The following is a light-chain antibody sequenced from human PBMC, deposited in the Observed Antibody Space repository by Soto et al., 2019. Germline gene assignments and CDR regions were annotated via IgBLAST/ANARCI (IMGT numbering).Light chain of an antibody. Sequence: DIQMTQSPSTLSASVGDRVAITCRANQSISDWLAWYQQKPGKAPKLLIYRASTLEIGVPSRFSGSGSGTDFTLPISSLHPDDFATYYCQQYDSFLYTFGQGTNLEMK. J-gene: IGKJ2*01. V-gene: IGKV1-5*03. CDR2: RAS. CDR3: QQYDSFLYT. CDR1: QSISDW.